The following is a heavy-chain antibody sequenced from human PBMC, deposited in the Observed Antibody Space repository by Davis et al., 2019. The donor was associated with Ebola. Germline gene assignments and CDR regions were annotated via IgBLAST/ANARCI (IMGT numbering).Heavy chain of an antibody. CDR2: IRSKAYGGTT. V-gene: IGHV3-49*04. CDR1: GFTFGDYA. Sequence: GESLKISCIASGFTFGDYAMSWVHQAPGKGLEWVGFIRSKAYGGTTEYAASVKGRFTISRDDSKSIAYLQMDSLKTEDTAVYYCSRDYGGAGDYWGQGTLVTVSS. D-gene: IGHD4-23*01. J-gene: IGHJ4*02. CDR3: SRDYGGAGDY.